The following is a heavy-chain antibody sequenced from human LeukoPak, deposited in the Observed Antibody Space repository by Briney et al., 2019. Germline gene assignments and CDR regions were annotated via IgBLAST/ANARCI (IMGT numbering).Heavy chain of an antibody. D-gene: IGHD3-3*01. CDR1: GFTFSSYW. CDR3: ARDRNTDFWSGYYTNYFDY. Sequence: GGSLRLSCAASGFTFSSYWMHWVRQAPGKGLVWVSRINSDGSSTSYADSVKGRFTISRDNAKNSLYLQMNSLRAEDTAVYYCARDRNTDFWSGYYTNYFDYWGQGTLVTVSS. V-gene: IGHV3-74*01. CDR2: INSDGSST. J-gene: IGHJ4*02.